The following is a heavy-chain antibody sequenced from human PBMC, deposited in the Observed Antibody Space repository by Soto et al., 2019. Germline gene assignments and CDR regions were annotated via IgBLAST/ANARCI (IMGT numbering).Heavy chain of an antibody. CDR1: GYTFTSYD. J-gene: IGHJ6*03. Sequence: ASVKVSCKASGYTFTSYDINWVRQATGQGLEWMGWMKPNSGNTGYAQKFQGRVTMTRNTSISTAYMELSGLRSEDTAVYYCARQRTSAQGYYDYMDVWGKGTTVTVSS. D-gene: IGHD2-8*01. CDR2: MKPNSGNT. V-gene: IGHV1-8*01. CDR3: ARQRTSAQGYYDYMDV.